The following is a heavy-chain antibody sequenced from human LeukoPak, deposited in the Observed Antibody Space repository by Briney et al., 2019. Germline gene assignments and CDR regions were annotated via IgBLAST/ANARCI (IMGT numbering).Heavy chain of an antibody. CDR2: INGSGANT. J-gene: IGHJ4*02. CDR1: GFTFGSCA. Sequence: GGSLRLSCAASGFTFGSCAMNWVRQAPGKGLEWLSSINGSGANTYYADSVEGRFTISRDNSQNTLYLQMNSLRAEDTAVYYCAKDVRGYNRPFDYWGRGTLVTVSS. D-gene: IGHD3-10*02. V-gene: IGHV3-23*01. CDR3: AKDVRGYNRPFDY.